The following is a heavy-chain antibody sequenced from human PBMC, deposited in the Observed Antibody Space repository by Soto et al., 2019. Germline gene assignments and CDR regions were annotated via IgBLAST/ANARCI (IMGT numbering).Heavy chain of an antibody. CDR1: GGTFSSYA. CDR2: IIPIFGTA. J-gene: IGHJ5*02. V-gene: IGHV1-69*13. Sequence: ASVKVSCKASGGTFSSYAISWVRQAPGQGLEWMGGIIPIFGTANYAQKFQGRVTITADESTSTAYMELSSLRSEDTAVYYCAREVGAERFWFDPWGQGTLVTVSS. CDR3: AREVGAERFWFDP. D-gene: IGHD1-26*01.